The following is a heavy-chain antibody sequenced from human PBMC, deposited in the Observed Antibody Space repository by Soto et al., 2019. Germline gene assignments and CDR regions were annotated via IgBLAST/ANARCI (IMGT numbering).Heavy chain of an antibody. D-gene: IGHD2-8*01. CDR1: GFAFSSYS. CDR2: ISSSSSYI. V-gene: IGHV3-21*01. Sequence: GGSLRLSCAASGFAFSSYSMNWVRQAPGKGLEWVSSISSSSSYIYYADSVKGRFTISRDNAKNSLYLQMNSLRAEDTAVYYWARIPSYCTNGVCWFYFDYWGQGTLVTVSS. CDR3: ARIPSYCTNGVCWFYFDY. J-gene: IGHJ4*02.